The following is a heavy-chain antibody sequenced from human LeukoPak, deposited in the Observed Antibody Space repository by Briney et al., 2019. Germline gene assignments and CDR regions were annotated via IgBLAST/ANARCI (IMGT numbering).Heavy chain of an antibody. V-gene: IGHV3-23*01. D-gene: IGHD6-19*01. CDR1: GFTFNSYA. CDR3: ARDPPLIAVAGTDGY. Sequence: GGSLRLSCAASGFTFNSYAMSWVRQAPGKGLEWVSTISGGGGYTYHADSVKGRFTISRDNSKNTLYLQMNSLRAEDTAVYYCARDPPLIAVAGTDGYWGQGTLVTVSS. J-gene: IGHJ4*02. CDR2: ISGGGGYT.